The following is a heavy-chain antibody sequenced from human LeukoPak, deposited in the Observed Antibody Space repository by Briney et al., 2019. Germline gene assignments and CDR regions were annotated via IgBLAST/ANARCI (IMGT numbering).Heavy chain of an antibody. CDR1: GGSISSYY. J-gene: IGHJ3*02. CDR3: ARQGYCSGGSCNGAFDI. D-gene: IGHD2-15*01. CDR2: IYYSGST. Sequence: PSETLSLTCTGSGGSISSYYWSWIRQPPGKGLEWIGYIYYSGSTNYNPSLKSRVTISVDTSKNQFSLKLSSVTAADTAVYYCARQGYCSGGSCNGAFDIWGQGTMVTVSS. V-gene: IGHV4-59*08.